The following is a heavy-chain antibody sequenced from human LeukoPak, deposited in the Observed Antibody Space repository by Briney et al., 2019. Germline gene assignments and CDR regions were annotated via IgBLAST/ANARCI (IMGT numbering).Heavy chain of an antibody. Sequence: PGRSLRLSCAASGFRFDDYSMHWVRQAPGKGLEWDSGISWKSGSIGYADSVKGRFTISRDNAKSSLYLQMNSLRPEDTALYYCAKDRTTVAIGAFDVCGQGTMVSVSS. D-gene: IGHD4-23*01. CDR2: ISWKSGSI. V-gene: IGHV3-9*01. CDR3: AKDRTTVAIGAFDV. J-gene: IGHJ3*01. CDR1: GFRFDDYS.